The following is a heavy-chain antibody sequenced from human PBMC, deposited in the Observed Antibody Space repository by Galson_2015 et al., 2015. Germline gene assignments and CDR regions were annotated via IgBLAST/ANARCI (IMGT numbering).Heavy chain of an antibody. CDR2: ISYDGSNK. CDR1: GFTFSSYG. CDR3: ARDPVCSSTSCDKYYYYYYGMDV. V-gene: IGHV3-30*03. J-gene: IGHJ6*02. D-gene: IGHD2-2*01. Sequence: SLRLSCAASGFTFSSYGMHWVRQAPGKGLEWVAVISYDGSNKYYADSVKGRFTISRDNSKNTLYLQMNSLRAEDTAVYYCARDPVCSSTSCDKYYYYYYGMDVWGQGTTVTVSS.